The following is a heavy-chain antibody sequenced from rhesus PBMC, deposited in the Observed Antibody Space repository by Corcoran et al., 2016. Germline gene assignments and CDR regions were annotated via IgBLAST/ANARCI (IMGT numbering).Heavy chain of an antibody. D-gene: IGHD6-25*01. CDR2: ISSASSYI. CDR1: GFTFSDYY. J-gene: IGHJ4*01. V-gene: IGHV3S16*01. Sequence: EVQLVESGGGLVQPGGSLRLSCAASGFTFSDYYMSWVRQAPGKGLEWVSSISSASSYIYYADSVKGRFTISRDNAKNSLSLQMNSRKTEDTAVYYCTRDKGIAAAGTIDYWGQGVLVTVSS. CDR3: TRDKGIAAAGTIDY.